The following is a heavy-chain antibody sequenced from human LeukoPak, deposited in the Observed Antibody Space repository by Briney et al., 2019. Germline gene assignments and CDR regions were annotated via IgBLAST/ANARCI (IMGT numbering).Heavy chain of an antibody. J-gene: IGHJ4*02. V-gene: IGHV3-74*01. Sequence: PGGSLRLSCAASGFTFSSYWMHWVRQAPGKGLVWVSRINSDGSSTSYADSVKGRFTLSRDNAKSTLYLQMNSLRAEDTAVYYCARDDSSGYYCYWGQGTLVTVSS. CDR1: GFTFSSYW. CDR2: INSDGSST. CDR3: ARDDSSGYYCY. D-gene: IGHD3-22*01.